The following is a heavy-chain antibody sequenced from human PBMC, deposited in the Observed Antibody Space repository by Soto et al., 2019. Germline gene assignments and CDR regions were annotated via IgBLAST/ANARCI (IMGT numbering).Heavy chain of an antibody. J-gene: IGHJ4*02. D-gene: IGHD3-10*01. CDR2: IYTRGST. CDR3: ARDRILFGLGSFPDS. Sequence: PSETLSVTCTVSGDSIRSYYWSWIRQPAGKGLEWIGRIYTRGSTNYNPSLKSRVTMSVDTAKNQVSLKLTSVTAADTAMYYCARDRILFGLGSFPDSWGQGTLVTVSS. V-gene: IGHV4-4*07. CDR1: GDSIRSYY.